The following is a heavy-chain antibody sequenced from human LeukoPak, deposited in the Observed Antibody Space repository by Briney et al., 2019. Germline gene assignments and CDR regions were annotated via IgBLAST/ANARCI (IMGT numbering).Heavy chain of an antibody. J-gene: IGHJ4*02. V-gene: IGHV3-30*18. CDR1: GFTFSSYG. D-gene: IGHD6-19*01. CDR2: ILYDGSNK. Sequence: GGSLRLSCAASGFTFSSYGMHWVRQAPGKGLEWVAVILYDGSNKYYADSVKGRFTISRDNSKNTLYLQMNSLRAEDTAVYYCAKGTVEKWLVPFDCWGQGTLVTVSS. CDR3: AKGTVEKWLVPFDC.